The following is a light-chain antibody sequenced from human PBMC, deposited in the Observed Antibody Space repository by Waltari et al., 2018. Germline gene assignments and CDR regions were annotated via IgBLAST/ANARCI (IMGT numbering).Light chain of an antibody. CDR2: RND. J-gene: IGLJ2*01. V-gene: IGLV1-44*01. Sequence: QSVLTQPPSASGTPGQRVTISCSGSYSNVGANVVNWYPHPPGTAPNLLIYRNDRRPSGVPDRFSASKSGTSASLAISGLRPEDEADYYCASWDDSLNGRWVFGGGTKLTVL. CDR3: ASWDDSLNGRWV. CDR1: YSNVGANV.